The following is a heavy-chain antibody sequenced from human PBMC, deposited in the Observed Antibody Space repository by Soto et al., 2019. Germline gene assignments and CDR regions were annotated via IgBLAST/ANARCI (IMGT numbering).Heavy chain of an antibody. J-gene: IGHJ4*02. V-gene: IGHV4-30-4*01. CDR3: AREVRTYSSSWHDY. CDR2: IYYSGST. D-gene: IGHD6-13*01. CDR1: GGSISSGDYY. Sequence: PSETLSLTCTVSGGSISSGDYYWSWIRQPPGKGLEWIGYIYYSGSTYYNPSLKSRVTISVDTSKNQFSLKLSSVTAADTAVYYCAREVRTYSSSWHDYWGQGTLVTVSS.